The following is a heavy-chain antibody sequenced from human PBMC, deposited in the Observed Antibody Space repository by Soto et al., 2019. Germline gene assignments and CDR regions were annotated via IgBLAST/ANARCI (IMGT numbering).Heavy chain of an antibody. CDR1: GYTFTGYY. Sequence: ASVKVSCKASGYTFTGYYMHWVRQAPGQGLEWMGWINPNSGGTNYAQKFQGWVTMTRDTSISTACMELSRLRSDDTAVYYCARGITTPKSDAFDIWGQGTMVTVSS. V-gene: IGHV1-2*04. CDR2: INPNSGGT. J-gene: IGHJ3*02. CDR3: ARGITTPKSDAFDI. D-gene: IGHD3-10*01.